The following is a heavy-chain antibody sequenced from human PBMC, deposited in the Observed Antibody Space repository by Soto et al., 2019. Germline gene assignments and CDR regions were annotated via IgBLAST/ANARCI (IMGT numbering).Heavy chain of an antibody. J-gene: IGHJ4*02. CDR1: GYTFTNYD. CDR2: MSPNIGDT. V-gene: IGHV1-8*01. CDR3: ARNRRETGDFDY. Sequence: QVQLVQSGAEVKKPGASVKVSCKTSGYTFTNYDINWMRQAPGQGLEWLGWMSPNIGDTGYAQSFQDRLTLTKDTSISTAYMELSSLTSEDTAVYFCARNRRETGDFDYCGQGTLVTVSS. D-gene: IGHD7-27*01.